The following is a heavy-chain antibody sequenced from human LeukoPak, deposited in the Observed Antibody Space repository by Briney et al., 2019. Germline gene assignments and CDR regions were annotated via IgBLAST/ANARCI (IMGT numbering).Heavy chain of an antibody. V-gene: IGHV4-34*01. CDR1: GGSFIGYH. CDR2: INHSGNT. CDR3: ARDPTTVVTTPYYFDD. Sequence: SETLSLTCAVSGGSFIGYHWNWIRQPPGKGQEWIGEINHSGNTNYNPSPKSRVTISIDTSKNQFSLKLRSLTAADTAVYYCARDPTTVVTTPYYFDDWGQGTLVTVSS. J-gene: IGHJ4*02. D-gene: IGHD4-23*01.